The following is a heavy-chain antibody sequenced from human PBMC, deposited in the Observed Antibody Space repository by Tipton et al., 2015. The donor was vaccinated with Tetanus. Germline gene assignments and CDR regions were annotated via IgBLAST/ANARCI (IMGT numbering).Heavy chain of an antibody. CDR3: ARHESLVGGSYDY. CDR1: GGSISSGNYY. D-gene: IGHD3-10*01. J-gene: IGHJ4*02. Sequence: PSLTCTVSGGSISSGNYYWGWIRQPPGKGLEWIGSLYFSGRTYYSPPPKSRVTISVDPSNNQFSLKLTSVTAADSAVYYCARHESLVGGSYDYWGQGTLVTVSS. CDR2: LYFSGRT. V-gene: IGHV4-39*01.